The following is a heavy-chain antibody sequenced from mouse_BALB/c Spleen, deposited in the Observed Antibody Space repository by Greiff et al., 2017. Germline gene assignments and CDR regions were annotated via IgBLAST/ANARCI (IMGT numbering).Heavy chain of an antibody. CDR2: IDPSDSYT. CDR3: ARSGGLRLDY. D-gene: IGHD2-2*01. J-gene: IGHJ2*01. V-gene: IGHV1-69*02. Sequence: QVQLQQPGAELVKPGASVKLSCKASGYTFTSYWMHWVKQRPGQGLEWIGEIDPSDSYTNYNQKFKGKATLTVDKSSSTAYMQLSSLTSEDSAVYYCARSGGLRLDYWGQGTTLTVSS. CDR1: GYTFTSYW.